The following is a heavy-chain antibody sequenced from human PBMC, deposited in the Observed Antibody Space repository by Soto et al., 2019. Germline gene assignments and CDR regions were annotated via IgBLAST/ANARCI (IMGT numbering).Heavy chain of an antibody. D-gene: IGHD3-9*01. CDR2: ISGSGGST. CDR1: GFTFSSYA. Sequence: GGSLRLSCAASGFTFSSYAMSWVRQAPGKGLEWVSAISGSGGSTYYADSVKGRFTISRDNSKNTLYLQMNSLRAEDTAVYYCAKVDPTYYDILTGGFDYWGQGTLVTVSS. J-gene: IGHJ4*02. CDR3: AKVDPTYYDILTGGFDY. V-gene: IGHV3-23*01.